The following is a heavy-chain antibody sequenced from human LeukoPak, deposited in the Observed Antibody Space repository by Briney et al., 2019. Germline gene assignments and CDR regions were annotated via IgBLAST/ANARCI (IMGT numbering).Heavy chain of an antibody. CDR2: IDSSSSYI. Sequence: PGGSLRLSCAASGFTFSSYAMNWVRQAPGKGLEWVSSIDSSSSYIYYADSVKGRFTISRANAKNSLFLQMNSLRAEDTAVYYRARGPHGGFVIIPTVFWGQGTLVTVSS. D-gene: IGHD3-3*01. V-gene: IGHV3-21*01. CDR3: ARGPHGGFVIIPTVF. CDR1: GFTFSSYA. J-gene: IGHJ4*02.